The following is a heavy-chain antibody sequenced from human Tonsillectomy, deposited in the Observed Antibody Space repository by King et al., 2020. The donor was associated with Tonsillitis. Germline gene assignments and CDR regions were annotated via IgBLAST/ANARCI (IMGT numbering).Heavy chain of an antibody. J-gene: IGHJ4*02. CDR3: ARGGGRTTYYY. D-gene: IGHD1-7*01. CDR2: INHSGST. V-gene: IGHV4-34*01. CDR1: GGSFSGYY. Sequence: VQLQQWGAGLLKPSETLSLTCAVYGGSFSGYYWSWSSQPPGKGLEWMGEINHSGSTNYNTSLKSRVTISVDTSTNQFSLKLSSVTAADTAVYYCARGGGRTTYYYWGRGTLVTVSS.